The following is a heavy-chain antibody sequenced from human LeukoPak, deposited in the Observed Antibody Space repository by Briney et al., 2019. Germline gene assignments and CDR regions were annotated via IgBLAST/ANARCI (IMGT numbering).Heavy chain of an antibody. J-gene: IGHJ4*02. CDR3: AREKRGFDY. CDR1: GFTFSSYA. CDR2: ISYDGSNK. Sequence: PGGSLRLSCAASGFTFSSYAMHWVRQAPGKGLEWVAVISYDGSNKYYADSVKGRFTISRDNSKNTLYLQMNSLRAEDTAVYYCAREKRGFDYWGQGTLVTVSS. V-gene: IGHV3-30-3*01.